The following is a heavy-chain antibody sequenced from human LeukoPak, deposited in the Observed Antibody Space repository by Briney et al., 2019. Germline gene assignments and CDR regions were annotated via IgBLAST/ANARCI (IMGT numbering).Heavy chain of an antibody. D-gene: IGHD6-6*01. CDR1: AYSISSGYF. V-gene: IGHV4-38-2*02. J-gene: IGHJ5*02. CDR3: AREWGYSSSAGGFDP. CDR2: IYYSGST. Sequence: SETPSLTCTVSAYSISSGYFWGWIRQPPGKGLEWTGSIYYSGSTYYNPSLKSRVTISVDTSKNQFSLKLSSVTAADTAVYYCAREWGYSSSAGGFDPWGQGTLVTVSS.